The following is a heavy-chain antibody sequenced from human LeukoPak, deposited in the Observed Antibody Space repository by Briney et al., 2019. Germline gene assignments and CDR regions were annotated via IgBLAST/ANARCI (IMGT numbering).Heavy chain of an antibody. CDR1: GFTLSSYA. J-gene: IGHJ4*02. CDR3: AKAPVTTCRGAYCYPFDY. V-gene: IGHV3-23*01. Sequence: GGSLRLSCAASGFTLSSYAMSWVRQAPGQGLEWVSAISDSGNTYHADSVKGRFTISRDSSKSTLFLQMNRLRPEDAAVYYCAKAPVTTCRGAYCYPFDYWGQGTLVTVSS. CDR2: ISDSGNT. D-gene: IGHD2-21*01.